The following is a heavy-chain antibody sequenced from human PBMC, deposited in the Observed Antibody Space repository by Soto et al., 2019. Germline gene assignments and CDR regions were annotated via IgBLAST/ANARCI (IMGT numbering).Heavy chain of an antibody. J-gene: IGHJ5*01. CDR3: ASRRRGSVAGTLDS. D-gene: IGHD6-19*01. CDR1: GFTFSDYA. CDR2: INSDGAT. V-gene: IGHV3-23*01. Sequence: GGSLRLSCAASGFTFSDYAMSWVRQAPGKGLEWVSVINSDGATYYADSVQGRFSISIDNSKSTLCLQMNSLSVEDTAIYYCASRRRGSVAGTLDSWGQGSLVTVSS.